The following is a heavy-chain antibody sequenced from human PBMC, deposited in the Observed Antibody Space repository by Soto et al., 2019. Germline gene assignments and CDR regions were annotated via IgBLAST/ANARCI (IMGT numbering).Heavy chain of an antibody. CDR2: IYTSGST. CDR1: GGSISSYY. J-gene: IGHJ4*02. V-gene: IGHV4-4*07. D-gene: IGHD3-3*01. Sequence: SETLSLTCTVSGGSISSYYWSWIRQPAGKGLEWIGRIYTSGSTNYNPSLKSRVTMSVDTSKNQFSLKLSSVTAAETAVYYSASSPYDFWSGYYLHYFDYWGQGPLVTVSS. CDR3: ASSPYDFWSGYYLHYFDY.